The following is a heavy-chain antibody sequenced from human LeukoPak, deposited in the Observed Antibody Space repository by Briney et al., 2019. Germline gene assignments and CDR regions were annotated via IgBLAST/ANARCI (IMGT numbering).Heavy chain of an antibody. CDR3: ARVDAYYYDSSGYLTYYFDY. CDR1: GGSFSGYY. J-gene: IGHJ4*02. D-gene: IGHD3-22*01. Sequence: PSETLSLTCAVYGGSFSGYYWSWIRQPPGKGLEWIGEINHSGSTNYNPSLKSRVTISVDTSKNQFSLKLSSVTAADTAVYYCARVDAYYYDSSGYLTYYFDYWGQGTLVTVSS. CDR2: INHSGST. V-gene: IGHV4-34*01.